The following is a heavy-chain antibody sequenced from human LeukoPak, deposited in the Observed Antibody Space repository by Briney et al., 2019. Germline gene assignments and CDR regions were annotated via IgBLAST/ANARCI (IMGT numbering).Heavy chain of an antibody. CDR1: GFTFSNYG. Sequence: GGSLRLSCAASGFTFSNYGMHWVRQAPGKGLDWVAFIHYDGSNKYYADSVKGRFTISRDDSKNTLYLQMNSLRAGDTAVYYCAKAASKRTDYGDYAFYYYMDVWGKGTTVTISS. CDR2: IHYDGSNK. D-gene: IGHD4-17*01. CDR3: AKAASKRTDYGDYAFYYYMDV. V-gene: IGHV3-30*02. J-gene: IGHJ6*03.